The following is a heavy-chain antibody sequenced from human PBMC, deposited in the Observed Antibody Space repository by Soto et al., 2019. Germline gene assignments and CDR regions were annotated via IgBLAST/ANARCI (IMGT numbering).Heavy chain of an antibody. CDR1: GGTFSSYA. J-gene: IGHJ4*02. D-gene: IGHD3-3*01. V-gene: IGHV1-2*04. Sequence: ASVKVSCKASGGTFSSYAISWVRQAPGQGLEWMGGIIPIFGGTNYAQKFQGWVTMTRDTSISTAYMELSRLRSDDTAVYYCARAGGGTPYYDFWSGYYDYWGQGTLVTVSS. CDR2: IIPIFGGT. CDR3: ARAGGGTPYYDFWSGYYDY.